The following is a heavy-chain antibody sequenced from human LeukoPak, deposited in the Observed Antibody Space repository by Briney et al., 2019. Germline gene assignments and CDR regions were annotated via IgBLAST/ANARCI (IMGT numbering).Heavy chain of an antibody. CDR1: GFTFSSFV. J-gene: IGHJ4*02. CDR2: INSDGSST. Sequence: GGSLRLSCAASGFTFSSFVMSWVRQAPGKGLVWVSRINSDGSSTSYADSVKGRFTISRDNAKNTLYLQMNSLRAEDTAVYYCARDGGYYDILTGYSYRYYFDYWGQGTLVTVSS. D-gene: IGHD3-9*01. V-gene: IGHV3-74*01. CDR3: ARDGGYYDILTGYSYRYYFDY.